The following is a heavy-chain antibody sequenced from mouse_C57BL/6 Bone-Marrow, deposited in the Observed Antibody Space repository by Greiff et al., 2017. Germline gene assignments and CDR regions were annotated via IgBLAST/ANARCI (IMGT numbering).Heavy chain of an antibody. Sequence: EVQLQQSGPELVKPGASVKISCKASGYTFTDYYMNWVKQSHGKSLEWIGDINPNNGGTSYNQKFKGKATLTVDKSSSTAYMELRSLTSEDSAVYYCARWGYYYGSSLSWYFDVWGTGTTVTVSS. V-gene: IGHV1-26*01. CDR3: ARWGYYYGSSLSWYFDV. CDR2: INPNNGGT. CDR1: GYTFTDYY. D-gene: IGHD1-1*01. J-gene: IGHJ1*03.